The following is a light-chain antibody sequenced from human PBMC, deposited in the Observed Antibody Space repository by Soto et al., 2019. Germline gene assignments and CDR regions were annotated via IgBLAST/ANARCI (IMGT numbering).Light chain of an antibody. V-gene: IGLV2-14*03. CDR1: SSDVGGYNY. Sequence: QSVLTQPASVSGSPGQSITISCTGTSSDVGGYNYVSWYQQHPGKAPKLMIYDVSNRPSGVSNRFSGSKSGNTASLTISGLQAEDEADYYCSSYTISSLHVFGTGTKLTVL. J-gene: IGLJ1*01. CDR2: DVS. CDR3: SSYTISSLHV.